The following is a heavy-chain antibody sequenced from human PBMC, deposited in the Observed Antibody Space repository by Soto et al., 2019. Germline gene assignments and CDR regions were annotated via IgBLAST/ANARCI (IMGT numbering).Heavy chain of an antibody. J-gene: IGHJ4*02. Sequence: EVQLVETGGGLIQPGGSLRLSCAASGLTFSRTQMAWVRQVPGKGLQWVSVIYSAGSTYYANAVKGRFTIPRDISENKIYLDLSRVTGDDTAIYYCARAREPEYSSSIFFDYWGRGILVTVSS. CDR2: IYSAGST. D-gene: IGHD6-6*01. V-gene: IGHV3-53*02. CDR1: GLTFSRTQ. CDR3: ARAREPEYSSSIFFDY.